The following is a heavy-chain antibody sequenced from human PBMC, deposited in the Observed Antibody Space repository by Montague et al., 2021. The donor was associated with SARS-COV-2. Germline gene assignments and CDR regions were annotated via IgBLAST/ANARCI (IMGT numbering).Heavy chain of an antibody. CDR1: GGSFGVHY. J-gene: IGHJ1*01. D-gene: IGHD6-13*01. CDR2: INRSRST. CDR3: AEGFSSWSGAGY. V-gene: IGHV4-34*01. Sequence: SETLSLTCAVYGGSFGVHYWSCFLRPPGKEREWRVEINRSRSTNFNPSLKSRFTISVDTSKNQFSLKLTSVTAADTAVYFCAEGFSSWSGAGYWSQGTLVTVSS.